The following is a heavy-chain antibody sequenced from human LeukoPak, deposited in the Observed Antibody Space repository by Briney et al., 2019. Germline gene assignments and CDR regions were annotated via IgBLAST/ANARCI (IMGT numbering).Heavy chain of an antibody. CDR3: ARQTGSGLFILP. V-gene: IGHV4-39*01. CDR2: IYYSGST. J-gene: IGHJ4*02. Sequence: PLETLSLTCTVSGGSISSRSYYWGWIRQPPGKGLEWIGSIYYSGSTYYNPSLKSRVTISVDTSKDQFSLKLSSVTAADTAVYYCARQTGSGLFILPGGQGTLVTVSS. CDR1: GGSISSRSYY. D-gene: IGHD3/OR15-3a*01.